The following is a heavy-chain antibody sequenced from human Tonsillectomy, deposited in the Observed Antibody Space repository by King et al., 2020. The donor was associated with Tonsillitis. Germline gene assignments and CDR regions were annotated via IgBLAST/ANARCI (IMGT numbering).Heavy chain of an antibody. CDR1: GFSFDDYA. D-gene: IGHD4/OR15-4a*01. V-gene: IGHV3-9*01. CDR3: AKGTMQGAGYFDL. CDR2: ISWNSGSI. Sequence: VQLVESGGGLVQPGRSLRLACAASGFSFDDYAMHWVRQAPGKGLEWVSGISWNSGSIGSADSVKGRFTISRDNAKNSLYMQMNRLRDEDTALYYCAKGTMQGAGYFDLWGRGTLVTVSS. J-gene: IGHJ2*01.